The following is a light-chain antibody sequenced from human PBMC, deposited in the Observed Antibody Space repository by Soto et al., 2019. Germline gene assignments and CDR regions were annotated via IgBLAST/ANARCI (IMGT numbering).Light chain of an antibody. V-gene: IGKV1-5*03. CDR3: QQFNSFPFT. CDR1: QSISDW. J-gene: IGKJ3*01. Sequence: DIQMTQSPSTLSTSEGDRVTITCRARQSISDWLAWYQHKPGKAPTLLIYKGSTLQSGVPSRFSAGGSGTEFTLTISSLQPDDFATYYCQQFNSFPFTFGPGTKVDIK. CDR2: KGS.